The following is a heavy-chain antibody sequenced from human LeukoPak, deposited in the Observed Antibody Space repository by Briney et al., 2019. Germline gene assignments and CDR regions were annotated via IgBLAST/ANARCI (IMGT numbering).Heavy chain of an antibody. V-gene: IGHV3-66*01. J-gene: IGHJ5*02. CDR2: IYSGGST. D-gene: IGHD3-10*01. Sequence: GGSLRLSCVDSGFTLRSNYMSWVRQAPGKGLEWVAVIYSGGSTYYADSVKGRLTIPRNNSKNTLYLHMMSLLAEDTPVNYCAGLWFGEVLAENLFDPWGQGNLVTVSS. CDR3: AGLWFGEVLAENLFDP. CDR1: GFTLRSNY.